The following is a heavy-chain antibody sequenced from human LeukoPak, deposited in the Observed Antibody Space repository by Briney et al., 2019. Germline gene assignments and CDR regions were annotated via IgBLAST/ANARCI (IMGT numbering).Heavy chain of an antibody. J-gene: IGHJ4*02. CDR1: GYTFTTFG. CDR3: ARVQLLYFDY. CDR2: ISAYNGNT. Sequence: ASVKVSCKASGYTFTTFGIGWGRQAPGQGLEGMGWISAYNGNTNYAQKLQGRVTMTTDTSTSTAYMELRSLRSDDTAVYYCARVQLLYFDYWGQGTLVTVSS. V-gene: IGHV1-18*01. D-gene: IGHD2-2*02.